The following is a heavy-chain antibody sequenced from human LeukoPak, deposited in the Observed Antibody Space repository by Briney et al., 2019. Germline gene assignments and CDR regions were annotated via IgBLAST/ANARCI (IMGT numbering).Heavy chain of an antibody. CDR2: ISAYNGNT. V-gene: IGHV1-18*01. D-gene: IGHD2-2*01. CDR1: GYTFTSYG. J-gene: IGHJ5*02. Sequence: GASVKVSCKASGYTFTSYGISWVRQAPGQGLEWMGWISAYNGNTNYAQKLQGRVTMTTDTSTSTAYMELRSLRSDDTAVYYCARGPGVVPSQPYNWFDPWGQGTLVTVSS. CDR3: ARGPGVVPSQPYNWFDP.